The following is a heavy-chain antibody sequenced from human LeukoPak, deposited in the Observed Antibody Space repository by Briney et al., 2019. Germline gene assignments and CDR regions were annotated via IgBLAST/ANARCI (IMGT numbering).Heavy chain of an antibody. J-gene: IGHJ3*02. CDR3: ASLATWNDVRAFDI. CDR1: GGSISSGSYY. Sequence: SETLSLTCTVSGGSISSGSYYWSWIRQPAGKGLEWIGRIYTSGSTNYNPSLKSRVTISVDTSKNQFSLKLSSVTAADTAVYYCASLATWNDVRAFDIWGQGTMVTVSS. D-gene: IGHD1-1*01. CDR2: IYTSGST. V-gene: IGHV4-61*02.